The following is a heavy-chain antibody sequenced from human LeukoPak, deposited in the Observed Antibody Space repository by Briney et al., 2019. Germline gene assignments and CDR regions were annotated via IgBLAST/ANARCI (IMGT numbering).Heavy chain of an antibody. CDR3: ARLINYDILTGYYTYYFDY. CDR1: GGSISGYY. D-gene: IGHD3-9*01. Sequence: SETLSLTCTGSGGSISGYYWSWIRQPPGEGLEWIGYIYYSGSTNYNPSLKSRVTISVDTSKNQFSLKLSSVTAADTAVYYCARLINYDILTGYYTYYFDYWGQGTLVTVSS. J-gene: IGHJ4*02. V-gene: IGHV4-59*08. CDR2: IYYSGST.